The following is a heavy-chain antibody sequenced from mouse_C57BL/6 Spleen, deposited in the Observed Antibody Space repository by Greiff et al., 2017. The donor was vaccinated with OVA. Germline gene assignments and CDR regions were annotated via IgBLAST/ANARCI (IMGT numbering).Heavy chain of an antibody. Sequence: QVQLQQPGAELVMPGASVKLSCKASGYTFTTYWMHWVKQRPGQGLEWIGEIDPSDSYTNYNQKFKGKSTLTVDKSSSTAYMQLSSLTSEDSAVYYCARYYYGSSYGGYFDYWGQGTTLTVSS. CDR1: GYTFTTYW. CDR3: ARYYYGSSYGGYFDY. CDR2: IDPSDSYT. V-gene: IGHV1-69*01. D-gene: IGHD1-1*01. J-gene: IGHJ2*01.